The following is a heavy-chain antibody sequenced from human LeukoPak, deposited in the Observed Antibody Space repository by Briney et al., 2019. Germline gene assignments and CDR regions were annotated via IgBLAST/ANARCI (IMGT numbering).Heavy chain of an antibody. Sequence: GGSLRLSCAASGFTFSSYAMSWVRQAPGKGLEWVSAISGSGGSTYYADSVKGRFTISRDNSKNTLYLQMNSLRAEDTAVYYCAKQPSHDFWSGYYVDYWGQGTLVTVSS. J-gene: IGHJ4*02. V-gene: IGHV3-23*01. CDR2: ISGSGGST. D-gene: IGHD3-3*01. CDR1: GFTFSSYA. CDR3: AKQPSHDFWSGYYVDY.